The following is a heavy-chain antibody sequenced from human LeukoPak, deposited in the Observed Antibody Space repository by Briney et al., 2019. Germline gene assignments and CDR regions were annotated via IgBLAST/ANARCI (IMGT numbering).Heavy chain of an antibody. CDR2: INHSGST. CDR1: GGSFSGYY. CDR3: ARQRVVPAPWTP. Sequence: SETLSLTCAVYGGSFSGYYWSWIRQPPGKGLEWIGEINHSGSTNYNPSLKSRVTISVDTSKNQFSLKLSSVTAADTAVYYCARQRVVPAPWTPWGQGTLVTVSS. J-gene: IGHJ5*02. V-gene: IGHV4-34*01. D-gene: IGHD2-2*01.